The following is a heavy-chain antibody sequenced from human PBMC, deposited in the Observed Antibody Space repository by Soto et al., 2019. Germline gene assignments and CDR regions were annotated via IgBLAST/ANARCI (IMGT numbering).Heavy chain of an antibody. CDR1: GYTFTGYY. J-gene: IGHJ5*02. Sequence: ASVKVSCKASGYTFTGYYMHWVRQAPGQGLEWMGWINPSSGGTNYAQKFQGRVTMTRDTSISTAYMELSRLRSDDTAVYYCARRYCSSTSCYNNWFDPWGQGTLVTVSS. D-gene: IGHD2-2*01. V-gene: IGHV1-2*02. CDR3: ARRYCSSTSCYNNWFDP. CDR2: INPSSGGT.